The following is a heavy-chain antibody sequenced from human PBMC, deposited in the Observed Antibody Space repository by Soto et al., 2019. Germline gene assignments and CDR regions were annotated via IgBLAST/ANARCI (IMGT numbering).Heavy chain of an antibody. D-gene: IGHD3-22*01. CDR3: ASTYYYDSSGYYYYGMDV. CDR2: IIPIFGTA. Sequence: SVKVSCKASGGTFSSYAIRWVRQAPGQGLEWMGGIIPIFGTANYAQKFQGRVTITADESTSTAYMELSSLRSEDTAVYYCASTYYYDSSGYYYYGMDVWGQGTPVTVYS. J-gene: IGHJ6*02. V-gene: IGHV1-69*13. CDR1: GGTFSSYA.